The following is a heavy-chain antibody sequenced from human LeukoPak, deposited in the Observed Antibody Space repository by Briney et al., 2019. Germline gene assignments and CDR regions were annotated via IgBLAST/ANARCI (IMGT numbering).Heavy chain of an antibody. CDR3: ARDRWHDGFDY. J-gene: IGHJ4*02. D-gene: IGHD1-1*01. CDR2: IYSDGTT. V-gene: IGHV3-66*01. CDR1: GLTVSANY. Sequence: GGSLRLSCAASGLTVSANYMSWVRQAPGKGLEWVSLIYSDGTTFYADSVEGRFTISRDNSKNTLYLQMNNLRTEDTAVYYCARDRWHDGFDYWGQGTLVTVSS.